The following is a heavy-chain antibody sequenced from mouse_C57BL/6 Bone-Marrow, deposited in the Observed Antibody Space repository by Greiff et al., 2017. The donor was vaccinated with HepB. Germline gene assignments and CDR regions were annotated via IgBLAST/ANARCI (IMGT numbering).Heavy chain of an antibody. Sequence: QVQLQQPGAELVKPGASVKLSCKASGYTFTSYWMHWVKQRPGQGLEWIGMIHPNSGSTNYNEKFKSKATLTVDKSSSTAYMQLSSLTSEDSAVYYCAARQLRLPYYFDYWGRGTTLTVSS. D-gene: IGHD3-2*02. J-gene: IGHJ2*01. CDR3: AARQLRLPYYFDY. CDR2: IHPNSGST. CDR1: GYTFTSYW. V-gene: IGHV1-64*01.